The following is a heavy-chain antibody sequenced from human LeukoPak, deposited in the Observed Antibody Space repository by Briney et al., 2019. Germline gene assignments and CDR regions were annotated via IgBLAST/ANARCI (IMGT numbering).Heavy chain of an antibody. J-gene: IGHJ5*02. D-gene: IGHD2-2*01. V-gene: IGHV3-30-3*01. CDR3: AKDVWPYCSSTSCYPNWFDP. Sequence: GGSLRLSCAASGFTFSSYAMHWVRQAPGKGLEWVAVISYDGSNKYYADSVKGRFTISRDNSKNTLYLQMNSLRAEDTAVYYCAKDVWPYCSSTSCYPNWFDPWGQGTLVTVSS. CDR1: GFTFSSYA. CDR2: ISYDGSNK.